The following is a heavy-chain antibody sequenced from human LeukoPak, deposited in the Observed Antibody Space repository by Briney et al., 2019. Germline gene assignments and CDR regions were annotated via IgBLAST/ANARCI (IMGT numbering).Heavy chain of an antibody. CDR3: ARDWGSGYYPRAFFDY. CDR1: GYTFTGYY. Sequence: ASVKVSCKASGYTFTGYYMHWVRQAPGQGLEWMGWINPNSGGTNYAQKFQGRVTMTRDTSISTAYMELSRLRSDDTAVYYCARDWGSGYYPRAFFDYWGQGTLVTASS. V-gene: IGHV1-2*02. D-gene: IGHD3-22*01. CDR2: INPNSGGT. J-gene: IGHJ4*02.